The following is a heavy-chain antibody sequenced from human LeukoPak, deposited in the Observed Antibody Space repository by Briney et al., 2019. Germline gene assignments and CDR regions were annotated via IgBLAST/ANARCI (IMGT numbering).Heavy chain of an antibody. CDR3: ARDYYDSSGYYQRVFDP. V-gene: IGHV4-34*01. CDR1: GGSFSGYY. Sequence: SETLSLTCAVYGGSFSGYYWSWIRQPPGKGLEWIGEINHSGSTNYNPSLKSRVTISVDTSKNQFSLKLSSVTAADTAVYYCARDYYDSSGYYQRVFDPWGQGTLVTVSS. J-gene: IGHJ5*02. CDR2: INHSGST. D-gene: IGHD3-22*01.